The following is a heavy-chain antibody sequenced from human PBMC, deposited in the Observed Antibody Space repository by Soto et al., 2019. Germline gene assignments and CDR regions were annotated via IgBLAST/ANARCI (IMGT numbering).Heavy chain of an antibody. CDR1: GGSISSSSYY. J-gene: IGHJ4*02. Sequence: SETLSLTCTVSGGSISSSSYYWGWIRQPPGKGLEWIGSIYYSGSTYYNPSLKSRVTISVDTSAMQFSLTLNSVTAADTAVYYCARGGGNPASTNDFWGQGALVTVSS. V-gene: IGHV4-39*01. D-gene: IGHD3-16*01. CDR2: IYYSGST. CDR3: ARGGGNPASTNDF.